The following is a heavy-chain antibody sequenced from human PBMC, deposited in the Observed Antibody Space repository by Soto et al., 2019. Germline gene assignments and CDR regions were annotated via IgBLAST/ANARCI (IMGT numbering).Heavy chain of an antibody. CDR1: GFTFSSYG. V-gene: IGHV3-30*18. CDR3: AKVGFGELFTSFYYYYGMDV. Sequence: GGSLRLSCAASGFTFSSYGMHWVRQAPGKGLEWVAVISYDGSNKYYADSVKGRFTISRDNSKNTLYLQMNSLRAEDTAVYYCAKVGFGELFTSFYYYYGMDVWGQGTTVTVS. D-gene: IGHD3-10*01. J-gene: IGHJ6*02. CDR2: ISYDGSNK.